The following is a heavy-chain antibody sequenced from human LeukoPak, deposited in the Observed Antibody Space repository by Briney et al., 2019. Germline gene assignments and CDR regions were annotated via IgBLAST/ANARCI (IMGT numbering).Heavy chain of an antibody. J-gene: IGHJ4*02. V-gene: IGHV1-8*01. CDR1: GYTFTRYV. CDR2: TNPNSGNT. CDR3: ASQVYSSGYVPAEY. D-gene: IGHD3-22*01. Sequence: ASVKASCKASGYTFTRYVSNWVGQATGHGREGMGWTNPNSGNTGYAQKFQGRVTMTRNTSISTAYMELSSLRSEDPAVYYCASQVYSSGYVPAEYWGQGTLVTVSS.